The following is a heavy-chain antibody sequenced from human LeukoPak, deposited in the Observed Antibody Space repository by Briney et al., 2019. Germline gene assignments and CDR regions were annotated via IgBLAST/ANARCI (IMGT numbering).Heavy chain of an antibody. J-gene: IGHJ6*02. CDR1: GGSISSRNW. D-gene: IGHD2-8*01. V-gene: IGHV4-4*02. Sequence: SETLSLTRAVSGGSISSRNWWSWVRQPPGKGLEWIGEIYHSGSINYNPSLKSRVTISVDKSKNQLSLRLTSVTAADTAVYYCARDNGAIRAYYYHGMDVWGQGTTVTVSS. CDR2: IYHSGSI. CDR3: ARDNGAIRAYYYHGMDV.